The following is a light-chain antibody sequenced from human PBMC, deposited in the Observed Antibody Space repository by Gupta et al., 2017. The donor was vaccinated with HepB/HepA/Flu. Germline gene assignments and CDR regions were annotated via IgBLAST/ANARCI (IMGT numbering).Light chain of an antibody. J-gene: IGLJ2*01. CDR1: RSNIGAGYD. V-gene: IGLV1-40*01. CDR2: GNN. CDR3: QSYDSSLSGLV. Sequence: QSVLTQPPSVSGAPGQNIPISCTGRRSNIGAGYDVHWYQQLPGTAPKLLIYGNNNRPSGVPDRFSGSESGTSASLAITGLLAEDEADYYCQSYDSSLSGLVFGGGTKLTV.